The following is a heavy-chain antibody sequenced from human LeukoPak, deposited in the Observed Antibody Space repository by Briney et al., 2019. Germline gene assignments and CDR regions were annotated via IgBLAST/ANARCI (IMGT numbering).Heavy chain of an antibody. CDR2: ITGSGGNT. D-gene: IGHD6-13*01. V-gene: IGHV3-23*01. Sequence: GGSLRLSCAASGFIFSSYPMSWVRQAPGKGLEWVSVITGSGGNTYYADSVKGRFTISKDNSKNTVYLQTSSLRVDDTAVYYCAKAASSSWPSYYYGMDVWGQGTTVTVSS. CDR1: GFIFSSYP. J-gene: IGHJ6*02. CDR3: AKAASSSWPSYYYGMDV.